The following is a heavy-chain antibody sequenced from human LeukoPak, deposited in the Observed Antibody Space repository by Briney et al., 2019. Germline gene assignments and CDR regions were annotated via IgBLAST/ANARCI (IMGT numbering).Heavy chain of an antibody. CDR3: ASFPIVVVPAALPLAT. J-gene: IGHJ5*02. V-gene: IGHV3-21*01. D-gene: IGHD2-2*01. CDR2: ISSSSSYI. Sequence: GGSLRLSCAAPGFTFSSYSMNWVRQAPGKGLEWVSSISSSSSYIYYADSVKGRFTISRDNAKNSLYLQMNSLRAEDTAVYYCASFPIVVVPAALPLATWGQGTLVTVSS. CDR1: GFTFSSYS.